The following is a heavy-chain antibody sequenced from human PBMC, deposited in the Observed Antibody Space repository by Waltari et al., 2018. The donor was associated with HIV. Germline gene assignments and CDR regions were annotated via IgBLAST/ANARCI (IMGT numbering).Heavy chain of an antibody. D-gene: IGHD6-19*01. CDR1: GGSISSASYY. CDR3: ARDDLGSGWFFDY. J-gene: IGHJ4*02. CDR2: IYTSGSN. Sequence: QVQLQESGPGLLKPSQTLSLTCTVSGGSISSASYYWTWIRQSAGTGLAWIGRIYTSGSNSYHPSLKSRVSISLYTSRNQFSLKLTAVSAADTAVYYCARDDLGSGWFFDYWGPGTLVTVSS. V-gene: IGHV4-61*02.